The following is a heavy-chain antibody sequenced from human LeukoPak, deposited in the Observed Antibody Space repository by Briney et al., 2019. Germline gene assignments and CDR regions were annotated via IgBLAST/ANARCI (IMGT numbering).Heavy chain of an antibody. CDR1: GFTFSDYY. V-gene: IGHV3-11*01. CDR2: ISSSGSTR. Sequence: PGGSLRLSCAASGFTFSDYYMSWIRQAPGKGLEWVSYISSSGSTRNYADSVKGRFTISRDNAKNSLYLQMNSLRAEDTAVYYCARDLGTSGWYESDYWGQGALVTVSS. J-gene: IGHJ4*02. D-gene: IGHD6-19*01. CDR3: ARDLGTSGWYESDY.